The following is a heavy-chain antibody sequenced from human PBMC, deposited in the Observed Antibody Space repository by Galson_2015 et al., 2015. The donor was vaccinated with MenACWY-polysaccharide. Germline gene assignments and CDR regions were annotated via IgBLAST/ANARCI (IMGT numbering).Heavy chain of an antibody. J-gene: IGHJ4*02. D-gene: IGHD3-22*01. CDR3: AWIRKAYYYDSSGYYYDY. CDR2: IDWDDDK. CDR1: GFSLSTSGMC. V-gene: IGHV2-70*01. Sequence: LVKPTQTLTLTCTFSGFSLSTSGMCVSWIRQPPGKALEWLALIDWDDDKYYSTSLKTRLTISKDTSKNQVVLTMTNMDPVDTATYYCAWIRKAYYYDSSGYYYDYWGQGTLVTVSS.